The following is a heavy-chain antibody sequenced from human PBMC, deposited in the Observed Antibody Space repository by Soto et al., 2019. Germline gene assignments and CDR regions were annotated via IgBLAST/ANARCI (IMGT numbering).Heavy chain of an antibody. CDR2: IYRGFST. V-gene: IGHV3-53*01. CDR3: ARDRSDSSRDDSFDI. D-gene: IGHD6-6*01. CDR1: GFNVTNTY. J-gene: IGHJ3*02. Sequence: GGSLRLSCAVSGFNVTNTYMSWVRQAPGRGLEWVSVIYRGFSTFYADSVKGRFTVSRDDSKDTVSLQMNSLRAEDTAVYYCARDRSDSSRDDSFDIWGQGTMVTVSS.